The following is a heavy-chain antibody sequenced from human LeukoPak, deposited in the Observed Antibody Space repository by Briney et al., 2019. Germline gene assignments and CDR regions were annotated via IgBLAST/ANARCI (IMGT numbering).Heavy chain of an antibody. CDR1: GGSFSGYY. CDR2: INHSGST. D-gene: IGHD3-9*01. Sequence: PSETLSLTCAVYGGSFSGYYWSWIRQPPGKGLEWIGEINHSGSTNYNPSLKSRVTISVDTSKNQFSLKLSSVTAADTAVYYCARGQDYDIPFPLDYWGQGTLVTVSS. CDR3: ARGQDYDIPFPLDY. J-gene: IGHJ4*02. V-gene: IGHV4-34*01.